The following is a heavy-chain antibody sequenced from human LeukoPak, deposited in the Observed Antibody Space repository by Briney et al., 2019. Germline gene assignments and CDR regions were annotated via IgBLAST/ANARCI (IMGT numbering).Heavy chain of an antibody. CDR2: ISGSGGST. CDR3: AKDQEVLWFGESY. CDR1: GFTFSSYA. D-gene: IGHD3-10*01. V-gene: IGHV3-23*01. J-gene: IGHJ4*02. Sequence: PGGSLRLSCAASGFTFSSYAMSWVRQAPGKGLEWVSAISGSGGSTYHADSVKGRFTISRDNSKNTLYLQMNSLRAEDTAVYYCAKDQEVLWFGESYWGQGTLVTVSS.